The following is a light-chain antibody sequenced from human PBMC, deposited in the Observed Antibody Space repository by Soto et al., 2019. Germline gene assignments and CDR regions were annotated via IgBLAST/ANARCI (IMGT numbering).Light chain of an antibody. Sequence: QSALTQPASVSGSHGQSSTISCTGTRSNVGGYHYVSWYQQHPGKAPKLMIYDVSNRPSGVSNRFSGSKSGNTASLTISGLQAEDEADYYCSSYTNSGTVVFGGGTQLTVL. CDR1: RSNVGGYHY. CDR3: SSYTNSGTVV. V-gene: IGLV2-14*03. J-gene: IGLJ2*01. CDR2: DVS.